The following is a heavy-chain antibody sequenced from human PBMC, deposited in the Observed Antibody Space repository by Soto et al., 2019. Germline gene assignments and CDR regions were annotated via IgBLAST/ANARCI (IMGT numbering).Heavy chain of an antibody. D-gene: IGHD2-15*01. CDR2: IGTAGDP. V-gene: IGHV3-13*05. CDR3: ARGTAGYCSGGSCYGMDV. CDR1: GFTFSSYD. J-gene: IGHJ6*02. Sequence: PGGSLSLSCAASGFTFSSYDMHWVRQATGKGLEWVSAIGTAGDPYYPGSVKGRFTISRENAKNSLYLQMNSLRAGDTAVYYCARGTAGYCSGGSCYGMDVWGQGTTVTVSS.